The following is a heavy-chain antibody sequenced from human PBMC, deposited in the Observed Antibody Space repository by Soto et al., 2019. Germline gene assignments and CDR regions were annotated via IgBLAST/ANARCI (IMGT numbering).Heavy chain of an antibody. D-gene: IGHD4-17*01. CDR2: IYSGGTT. CDR3: ARVTRYGDDRDLHSFSTRRSSDL. J-gene: IGHJ2*01. Sequence: LRLSCAASGFSVSESYMSWVRQAPGKGLEWISVIYSGGTTYYADSVKGRFTISRDNSKNTLYLQMNSLRAEDTGGYYCARVTRYGDDRDLHSFSTRRSSDL. V-gene: IGHV3-66*01. CDR1: GFSVSESY.